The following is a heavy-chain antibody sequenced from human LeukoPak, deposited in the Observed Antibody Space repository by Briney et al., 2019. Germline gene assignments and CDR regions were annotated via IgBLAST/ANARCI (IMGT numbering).Heavy chain of an antibody. J-gene: IGHJ3*02. CDR2: IKHDGSEK. Sequence: GGSLRLYCAAFGFTFSSYWMSWGRQAPGKGLEWVANIKHDGSEKYYVDSVKGRFTISRGNAKNSLYLQMNSLRAEDTAVYYCASHGITMIVVAPDDAFDIWGQGTMVTVSS. D-gene: IGHD3-22*01. CDR1: GFTFSSYW. V-gene: IGHV3-7*01. CDR3: ASHGITMIVVAPDDAFDI.